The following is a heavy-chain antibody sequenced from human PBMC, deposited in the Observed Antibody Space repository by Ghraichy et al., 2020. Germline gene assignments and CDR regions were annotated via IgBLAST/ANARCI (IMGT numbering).Heavy chain of an antibody. V-gene: IGHV6-1*01. D-gene: IGHD6-13*01. Sequence: SQTLSLTCAISGDSVSSNSAAWNWIRQSPSRGLEWLGRTYYRSKWYNDYAVSVKSRITINPDTSKNQFSLQLNSVTPEDTAVYYCARAPRVARSSSHGGHFDYWGQGTLVTVSS. CDR1: GDSVSSNSAA. CDR2: TYYRSKWYN. J-gene: IGHJ4*02. CDR3: ARAPRVARSSSHGGHFDY.